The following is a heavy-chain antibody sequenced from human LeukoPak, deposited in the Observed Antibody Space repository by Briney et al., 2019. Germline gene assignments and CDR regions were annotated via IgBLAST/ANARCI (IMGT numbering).Heavy chain of an antibody. CDR1: GFTFSNYG. CDR3: AKEKAHAHPVDY. J-gene: IGHJ4*02. CDR2: ISSDERTT. Sequence: TGGSLRLSCAASGFTFSNYGMHWARQAPGKGLEWVAVISSDERTTYYADSVKGRFTISRDLSKSTLYLQMDSLTGEDTAVYYCAKEKAHAHPVDYWGQGTLVTVSS. V-gene: IGHV3-30*18.